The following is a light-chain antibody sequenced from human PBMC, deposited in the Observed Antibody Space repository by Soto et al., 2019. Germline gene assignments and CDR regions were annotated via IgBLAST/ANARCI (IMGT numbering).Light chain of an antibody. CDR3: QQYNTFTT. Sequence: DIQMTQSPSTLSASVGDRVSITCRASQSISNYLAWYQQKPGKAPKVEIYDASSLESGVPSRFSGTGSGTEFTLTISTLQPDDFATYYCQQYNTFTTLGQGTKLEIK. V-gene: IGKV1-5*01. CDR1: QSISNY. J-gene: IGKJ2*01. CDR2: DAS.